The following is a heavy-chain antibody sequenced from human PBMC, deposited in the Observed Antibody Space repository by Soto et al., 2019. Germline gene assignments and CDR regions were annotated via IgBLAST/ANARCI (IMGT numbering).Heavy chain of an antibody. V-gene: IGHV3-21*01. CDR1: GCTFRSYS. Sequence: RSLIRSYTASGCTFRSYSMNWVRQAPGKGLEWVSSISSSSSYIYYADPVKGRFTISRDKDKNSLYLQMNSLRAEETAVYYCARDTYSSTKGYGMDVWGHGTAVTGSS. CDR3: ARDTYSSTKGYGMDV. J-gene: IGHJ6*02. CDR2: ISSSSSYI. D-gene: IGHD6-13*01.